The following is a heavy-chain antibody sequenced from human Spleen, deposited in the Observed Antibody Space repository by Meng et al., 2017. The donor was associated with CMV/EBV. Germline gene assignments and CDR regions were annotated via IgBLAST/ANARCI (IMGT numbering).Heavy chain of an antibody. V-gene: IGHV1-69*04. D-gene: IGHD2-2*01. CDR3: ARVGGYCSSTSCFKPYYYYYGMDV. CDR2: IIPILGIA. CDR1: GYTFTGYY. J-gene: IGHJ6*02. Sequence: SVKVSCKASGYTFTGYYMHWVRQAPGQGLEWMGRIIPILGIANYAQKFQGRVTITADKSTSTAYMELSSLRSEDTAVYYCARVGGYCSSTSCFKPYYYYYGMDVWGQGTTVTVSS.